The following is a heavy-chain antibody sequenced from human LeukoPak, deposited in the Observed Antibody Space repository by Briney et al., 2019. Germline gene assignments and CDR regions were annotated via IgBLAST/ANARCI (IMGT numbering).Heavy chain of an antibody. CDR3: AKGGDYYVWGSLPSYYYMDV. CDR2: ISFDGSNR. D-gene: IGHD3-16*01. V-gene: IGHV3-30*04. J-gene: IGHJ6*03. Sequence: GGSLRLSCAASGFTFSSYAMHWVRQAPGKGLEWVAVISFDGSNRYYADSVKGRFTISRDNSKNTLYLQMNSLRPEAMAVYYWAKGGDYYVWGSLPSYYYMDVWGKGTTVTVSS. CDR1: GFTFSSYA.